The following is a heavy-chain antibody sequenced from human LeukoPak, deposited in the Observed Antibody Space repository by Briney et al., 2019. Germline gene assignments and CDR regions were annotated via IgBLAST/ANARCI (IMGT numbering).Heavy chain of an antibody. J-gene: IGHJ4*02. D-gene: IGHD6-13*01. CDR2: IYHSGST. CDR1: GYSISSGYY. V-gene: IGHV4-38-2*02. CDR3: ASYSTNYYFDY. Sequence: SETLSLTCTVSGYSISSGYYWGWIRQPPGKGLEWIGSIYHSGSTYYNPSLKSRVTISVDTFKNQFSLKLSSVTAADTAVYYCASYSTNYYFDYWGQGTLVTVSS.